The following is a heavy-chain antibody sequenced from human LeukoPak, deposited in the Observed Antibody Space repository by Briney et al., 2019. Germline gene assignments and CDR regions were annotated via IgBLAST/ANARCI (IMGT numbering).Heavy chain of an antibody. CDR3: ARVRATSDFDY. V-gene: IGHV3-21*01. Sequence: GGSLRLPCAASGFTFSSYSMNWVRQAPGKGLEWASSISSSSSYIYYADSVKGRFTISRDNAKNSLYLQMNSLRAEDTAVYYCARVRATSDFDYWGQGTLVTVSS. D-gene: IGHD5-12*01. J-gene: IGHJ4*02. CDR1: GFTFSSYS. CDR2: ISSSSSYI.